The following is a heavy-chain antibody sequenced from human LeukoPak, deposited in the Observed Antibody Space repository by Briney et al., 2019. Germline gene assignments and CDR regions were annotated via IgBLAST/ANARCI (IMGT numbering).Heavy chain of an antibody. D-gene: IGHD6-13*01. CDR2: ISAYNGNT. CDR3: ARVAGRQQRAAPPDYFDY. J-gene: IGHJ4*02. V-gene: IGHV1-18*01. Sequence: GASVKVSCKASGYTFTSYGISWVRQAPGQGLEWKGWISAYNGNTNYAQKLQGRVTMTTDTSTSTAYMELRSLRSDDTAVYYCARVAGRQQRAAPPDYFDYWGQGTLVTVSS. CDR1: GYTFTSYG.